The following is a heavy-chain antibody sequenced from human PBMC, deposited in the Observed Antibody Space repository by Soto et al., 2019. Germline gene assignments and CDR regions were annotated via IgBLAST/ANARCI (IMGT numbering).Heavy chain of an antibody. CDR1: GGSIRRSDYW. CDR2: IYYTGST. CDR3: ARQIGRGSWSLEH. J-gene: IGHJ4*02. D-gene: IGHD6-13*01. V-gene: IGHV4-39*01. Sequence: QLQLQESGPGLVKPAETLSLTCSVSGGSIRRSDYWWGWIRQPPGKGLEWLGSIYYTGSTYYNPSLKSRVAISVDTSKHQFPLRLSSVTAADTTVYYCARQIGRGSWSLEHWGQGTLVTVSS.